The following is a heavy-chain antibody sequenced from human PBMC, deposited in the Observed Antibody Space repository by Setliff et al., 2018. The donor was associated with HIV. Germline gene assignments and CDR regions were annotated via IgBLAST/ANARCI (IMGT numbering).Heavy chain of an antibody. D-gene: IGHD5-12*01. Sequence: SETLSLTCTVSGGSISTNSYYWGWIRQSPGKGLEWVGNVHNSGGTNYNPSLKSRVTISVDTSKNLFSLKLSSVTAADTGVYYCARMRLDGGYSYDYWGQGTLVTVSS. CDR2: VHNSGGT. CDR3: ARMRLDGGYSYDY. V-gene: IGHV4-39*07. CDR1: GGSISTNSYY. J-gene: IGHJ4*02.